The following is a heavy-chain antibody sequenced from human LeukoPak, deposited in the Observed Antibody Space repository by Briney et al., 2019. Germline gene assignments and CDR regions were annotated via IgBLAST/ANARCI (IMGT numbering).Heavy chain of an antibody. CDR1: GFTFSTYA. Sequence: GGSLRLSCVASGFTFSTYAMSWVCQAPGKGLEWVSAIGSGGSTYYADSVKGRFTFSRDTSRNTLYLQMNSLRADDTAVYYCARRSGYFDYWGQGTLVTVSS. J-gene: IGHJ4*02. CDR3: ARRSGYFDY. CDR2: IGSGGST. V-gene: IGHV3-23*01.